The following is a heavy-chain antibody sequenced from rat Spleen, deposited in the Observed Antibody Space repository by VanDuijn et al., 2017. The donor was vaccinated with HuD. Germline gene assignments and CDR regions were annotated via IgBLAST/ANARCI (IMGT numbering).Heavy chain of an antibody. CDR2: ITYDAAST. CDR1: GFTFSDYA. Sequence: EAQLVESGGGLVQPGKSLKLSCAASGFTFSDYAMTWVRQSPQKGLEWVALITYDAASTYYRDSVKGRFTISRDDEESTLYLQMDSLRSEDTATYYCARQRGDVMDAWGQGASVTVSS. CDR3: ARQRGDVMDA. V-gene: IGHV5-17*01. J-gene: IGHJ4*01.